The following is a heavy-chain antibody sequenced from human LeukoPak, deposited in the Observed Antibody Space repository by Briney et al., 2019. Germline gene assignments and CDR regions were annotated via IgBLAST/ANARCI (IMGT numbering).Heavy chain of an antibody. Sequence: PGGSLRHACAASGFTFSSYAMTWVRQAPGKGLEWVSTISSSDYTTYYADSVKGRFTISRDNSKNTLYLQLNSLRAEDTAVFYCAKAGGWYIFDYWGQGTPVTVSS. CDR2: ISSSDYTT. J-gene: IGHJ4*02. D-gene: IGHD6-19*01. CDR3: AKAGGWYIFDY. V-gene: IGHV3-23*01. CDR1: GFTFSSYA.